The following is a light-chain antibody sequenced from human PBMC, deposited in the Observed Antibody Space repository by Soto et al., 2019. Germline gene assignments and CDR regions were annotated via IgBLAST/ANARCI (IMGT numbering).Light chain of an antibody. V-gene: IGKV3-15*01. Sequence: DIVMTQSPASLSVSPGERATLSCRASHTVSSNLAWYQQKPGQAPRLLIYGASTRTTGLPARFSGSGSGTEFTLTISSLEFEDFAVYYCQQYDNWPPGYTFGQGTKLEIK. CDR3: QQYDNWPPGYT. CDR1: HTVSSN. CDR2: GAS. J-gene: IGKJ2*01.